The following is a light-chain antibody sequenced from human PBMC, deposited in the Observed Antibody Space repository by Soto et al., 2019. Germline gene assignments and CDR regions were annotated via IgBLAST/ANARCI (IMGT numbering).Light chain of an antibody. Sequence: DIQMTQSPSTLSASVGDRVTITCRASQSISTWLAWYQQEPGKAPKLLIHKASSLQSGVPSRFSCSGSETDFTLTISSLHPDDFATYYCQQYNRYSPTFGQGTRVEIK. CDR2: KAS. CDR1: QSISTW. V-gene: IGKV1-5*03. CDR3: QQYNRYSPT. J-gene: IGKJ1*01.